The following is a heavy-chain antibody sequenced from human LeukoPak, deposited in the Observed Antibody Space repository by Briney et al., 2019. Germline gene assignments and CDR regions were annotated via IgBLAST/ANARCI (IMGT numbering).Heavy chain of an antibody. D-gene: IGHD3-22*01. V-gene: IGHV3-7*01. Sequence: GGSLRLSCTASGFTFSSYWMNWVRQVPGKELEWVAIIKSDGTEEHYLDSAKGRFTISRDNANNLLFLQMNNLRAEDTAVYYCAGGGGYLIDYRGQGTLVTVSS. J-gene: IGHJ4*02. CDR3: AGGGGYLIDY. CDR2: IKSDGTEE. CDR1: GFTFSSYW.